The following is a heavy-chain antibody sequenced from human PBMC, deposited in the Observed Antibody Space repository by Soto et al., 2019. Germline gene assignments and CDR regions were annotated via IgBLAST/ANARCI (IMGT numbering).Heavy chain of an antibody. CDR1: GFTFSSYA. CDR2: ISGSGGST. V-gene: IGHV3-23*01. Sequence: GGSLRLSCAASGFTFSSYAMSWVRQAPGKGLEWVSAISGSGGSTYYADSVKGRFTISRDNSKNTLYLQMNSLRAEDTAVYYCAKGAWKGCSGGSCRTGGYYFDYWGQGTLVTVSS. J-gene: IGHJ4*02. CDR3: AKGAWKGCSGGSCRTGGYYFDY. D-gene: IGHD2-15*01.